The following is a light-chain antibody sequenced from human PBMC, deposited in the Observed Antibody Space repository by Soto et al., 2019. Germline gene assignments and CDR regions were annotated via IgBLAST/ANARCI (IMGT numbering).Light chain of an antibody. CDR3: HSYDSTLGALYV. V-gene: IGLV1-40*01. CDR2: GNI. Sequence: QSVLTQPPSVSGAPGQRVTISCTGSSSNIGAGYDVHWYQQRPGTAPKLLIFGNINRPSGVPDRFSGSKSGTSASLAITGRHVEDEGDYYGHSYDSTLGALYVFATGTKLAV. CDR1: SSNIGAGYD. J-gene: IGLJ1*01.